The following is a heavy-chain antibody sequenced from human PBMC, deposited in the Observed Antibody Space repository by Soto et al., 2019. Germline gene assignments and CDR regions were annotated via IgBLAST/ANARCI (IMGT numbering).Heavy chain of an antibody. CDR3: ARDRFSGLLWFGELFYFDY. Sequence: GGSLRLSCAASGFTFSSYALHWVRQAPGTGLEWVAAISYDGSNKYYADSVKGRFTISRDNSKNTLYLQMNSLRAEDTAVYYCARDRFSGLLWFGELFYFDYWGQGTLVTVSS. CDR2: ISYDGSNK. CDR1: GFTFSSYA. D-gene: IGHD3-10*01. V-gene: IGHV3-30-3*01. J-gene: IGHJ4*02.